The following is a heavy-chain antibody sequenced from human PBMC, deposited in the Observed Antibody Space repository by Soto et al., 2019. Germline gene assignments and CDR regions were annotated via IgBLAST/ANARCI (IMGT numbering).Heavy chain of an antibody. D-gene: IGHD2-21*02. J-gene: IGHJ6*02. V-gene: IGHV3-23*01. CDR1: GFTFSSYA. Sequence: GGSLRLSCAASGFTFSSYAMSWVRQAPGKGLEWVSAISGSGGSTYYADSVKGRFTISSDNSKNTLYLQMNSLRAEDTAVYYCAKDRTGDSVYYYYGMDVWGQGTTVTVSS. CDR3: AKDRTGDSVYYYYGMDV. CDR2: ISGSGGST.